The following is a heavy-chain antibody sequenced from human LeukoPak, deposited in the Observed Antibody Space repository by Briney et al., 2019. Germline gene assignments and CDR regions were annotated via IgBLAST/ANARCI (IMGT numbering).Heavy chain of an antibody. CDR3: ASSWFGELFYFDY. J-gene: IGHJ4*02. V-gene: IGHV4-31*03. CDR2: IYYSGST. CDR1: GGSISSGGYY. Sequence: PSETLSLTCTVSGGSISSGGYYWSWIRQHPGKGLEWIGYIYYSGSTYYNPSLKSRVTISVDTSKNQFSLKLSSVTAADTAVYYCASSWFGELFYFDYWGQGTLVTVPS. D-gene: IGHD3-10*01.